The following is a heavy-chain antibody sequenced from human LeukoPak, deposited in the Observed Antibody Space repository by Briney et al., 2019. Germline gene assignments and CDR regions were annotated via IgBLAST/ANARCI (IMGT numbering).Heavy chain of an antibody. Sequence: PGGSLRLSCAASGFTFNNYGMHWVRQAPGKGLEWVAFIRYNGNNQYYADSVKGRFTISRDNAKNSLYLQMNSLRAEDTAVYYCARDRTTTHAFDIWGQGTMVTVSS. J-gene: IGHJ3*02. V-gene: IGHV3-30*02. CDR2: IRYNGNNQ. CDR3: ARDRTTTHAFDI. D-gene: IGHD1-1*01. CDR1: GFTFNNYG.